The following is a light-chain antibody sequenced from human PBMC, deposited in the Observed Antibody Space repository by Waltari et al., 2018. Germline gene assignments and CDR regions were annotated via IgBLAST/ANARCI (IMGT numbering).Light chain of an antibody. CDR2: GAS. CDR1: QSVSTT. CDR3: QQFDNWS. V-gene: IGKV3-15*01. J-gene: IGKJ2*01. Sequence: EIVMTQSPATLSVSPGESVTLPCRASQSVSTTLAWYQQKPGQAPRLLIYGASTRATGIPARFSGSGSGTEFTLTISSLQSADFAIYYCQQFDNWSFGQGTKLEIK.